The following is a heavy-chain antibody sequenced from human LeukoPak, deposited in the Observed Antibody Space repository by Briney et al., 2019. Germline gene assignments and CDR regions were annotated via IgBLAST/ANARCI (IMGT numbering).Heavy chain of an antibody. CDR2: IYHSGST. V-gene: IGHV4-38-2*01. CDR3: ARIHYDFWSGYYSWFDP. Sequence: SETLSLTCAVSGYSISSGYYWGWIRQPPGKGLEWIGSIYHSGSTYYNPSLKSRVTISVDTSKNQFSLKLSSVTAADTAVYYCARIHYDFWSGYYSWFDPWGQGTLVTVSS. D-gene: IGHD3-3*01. J-gene: IGHJ5*02. CDR1: GYSISSGYY.